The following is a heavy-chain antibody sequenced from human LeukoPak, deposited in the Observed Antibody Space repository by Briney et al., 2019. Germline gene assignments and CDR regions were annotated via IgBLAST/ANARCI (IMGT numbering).Heavy chain of an antibody. CDR2: IYYSGST. CDR1: GGSISSYY. CDR3: ARHRTRRYSSSQYYFDY. J-gene: IGHJ4*02. Sequence: PSETLSLTCIVSGGSISSYYWGWIRQPPGKGLEWIGSIYYSGSTYYNPSLKSRVTISVDTSKNQFSLKLSSVTAADTAVYYCARHRTRRYSSSQYYFDYWGQGTLVTVSS. D-gene: IGHD6-19*01. V-gene: IGHV4-39*01.